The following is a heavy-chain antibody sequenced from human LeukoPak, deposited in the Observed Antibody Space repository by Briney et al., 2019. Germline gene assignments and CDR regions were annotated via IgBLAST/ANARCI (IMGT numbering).Heavy chain of an antibody. J-gene: IGHJ3*02. CDR3: ARSHSSGWYEGFDI. CDR1: GGSISTYY. CDR2: IHYSGST. Sequence: SETLSLTCTVSGGSISTYYWSWIRQPPGKGLEWIGYIHYSGSTNYNPSLESRVTISVDTSKNQFSLKLSSVTAADTAVYYCARSHSSGWYEGFDIWGQGTMVTVSP. V-gene: IGHV4-59*01. D-gene: IGHD6-19*01.